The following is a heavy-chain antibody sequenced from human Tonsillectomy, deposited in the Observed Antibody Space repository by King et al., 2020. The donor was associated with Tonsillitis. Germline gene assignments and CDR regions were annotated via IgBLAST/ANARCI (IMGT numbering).Heavy chain of an antibody. CDR3: ASCMGGAPNYFGY. CDR2: IKQDGSEK. Sequence: VQLVQSGGGLVQPGGSLRLSCAVSGFTFSSYWMSWVRQAPGKGLEWVATIKQDGSEKYYVDSVKGRFTISRDNAKNSLYLQMNSLRAEDTAVYYCASCMGGAPNYFGYWGQGTLVTVSS. D-gene: IGHD1-26*01. V-gene: IGHV3-7*03. J-gene: IGHJ4*02. CDR1: GFTFSSYW.